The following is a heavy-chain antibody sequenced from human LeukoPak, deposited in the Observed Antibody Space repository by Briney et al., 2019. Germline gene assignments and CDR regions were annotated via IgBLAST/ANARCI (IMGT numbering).Heavy chain of an antibody. CDR3: ASSTADIVVVPAAKRNWFDP. D-gene: IGHD2-2*01. V-gene: IGHV4-34*01. CDR2: INHSGST. CDR1: GGSFSGYY. Sequence: SETLSLTCAVYGGSFSGYYWSWIRQPPGKGLEWIGEINHSGSTNYNPSLKSRVTISVDTSKNQFSLKLSSVTAADTAVYYCASSTADIVVVPAAKRNWFDPWGQGTLVTVSS. J-gene: IGHJ5*02.